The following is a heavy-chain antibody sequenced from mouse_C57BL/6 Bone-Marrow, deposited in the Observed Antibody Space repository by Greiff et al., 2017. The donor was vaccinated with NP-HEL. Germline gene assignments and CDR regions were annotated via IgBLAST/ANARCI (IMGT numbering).Heavy chain of an antibody. V-gene: IGHV5-9*01. CDR2: ISGGGGNT. CDR1: GFTFSSYT. Sequence: EVKLMESGGGLVKPGGSLKLSCAASGFTFSSYTMSWVRQTPEKRLEWVATISGGGGNTYYPDSVKGRFTISRDNAKNTLYLQMSSLRSEDTALYYCARDRCYSRFAYWGQGTLVTVSA. D-gene: IGHD1-1*01. CDR3: ARDRCYSRFAY. J-gene: IGHJ3*01.